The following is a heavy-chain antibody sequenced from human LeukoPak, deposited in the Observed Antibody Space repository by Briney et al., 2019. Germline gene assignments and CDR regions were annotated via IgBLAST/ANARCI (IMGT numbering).Heavy chain of an antibody. D-gene: IGHD3-22*01. CDR2: IIPIFGTA. V-gene: IGHV1-69*05. CDR3: ARSPTHYYDSSGSDY. J-gene: IGHJ4*02. Sequence: PSVKLSCKASGGTFSSYAISWVRQAPGQGLEWMGGIIPIFGTANDAQKFQGRVTITTDESTSTAYMELSSLRSEDTAVYYCARSPTHYYDSSGSDYWGQGTLVTVSS. CDR1: GGTFSSYA.